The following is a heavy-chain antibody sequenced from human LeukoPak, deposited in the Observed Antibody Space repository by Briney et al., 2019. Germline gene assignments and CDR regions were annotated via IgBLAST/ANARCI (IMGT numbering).Heavy chain of an antibody. CDR3: ARPQWELPL. Sequence: GGSLRLSCAASGFTFDNHAMHWVRQPPGKGLEWVSGISWNGAGIVYADSVKGRFTTSRDNAKNSLYLQVDSLRGEDTAVYYCARPQWELPLWGQGTLVTVSS. D-gene: IGHD1-26*01. V-gene: IGHV3-9*01. CDR2: ISWNGAGI. J-gene: IGHJ4*02. CDR1: GFTFDNHA.